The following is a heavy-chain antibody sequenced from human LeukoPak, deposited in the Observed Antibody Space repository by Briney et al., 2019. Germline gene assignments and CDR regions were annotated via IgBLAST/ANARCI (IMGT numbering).Heavy chain of an antibody. CDR2: INNDGSTT. D-gene: IGHD3-10*01. CDR1: GFTFSSYW. J-gene: IGHJ4*02. V-gene: IGHV3-74*01. Sequence: PGGSLRLSRAASGFTFSSYWMHWVRQAPGKGLVWVSHINNDGSTTNYADSVKGRFTISRDNAKNTLYLQMNSLRAEDTAVYYCARVRSSMIRGDTLDYWGQGTLVTVSS. CDR3: ARVRSSMIRGDTLDY.